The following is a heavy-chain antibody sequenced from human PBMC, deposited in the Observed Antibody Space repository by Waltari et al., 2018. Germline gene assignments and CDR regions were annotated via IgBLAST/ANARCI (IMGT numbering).Heavy chain of an antibody. J-gene: IGHJ6*04. D-gene: IGHD3-22*01. Sequence: DVQIWESGGDLVQPGGSLRLSCVVSGFTLSDYGMTWVRQVRGKGLEWVSVLYSSVRTNYRDSVKGRFTISRDESKNTLFLEMNNLRPDDTSKYYCAKMGGLYISGWPDSTSYMDVWGKGTTVTVSS. CDR2: LYSSVRT. V-gene: IGHV3-23*03. CDR3: AKMGGLYISGWPDSTSYMDV. CDR1: GFTLSDYG.